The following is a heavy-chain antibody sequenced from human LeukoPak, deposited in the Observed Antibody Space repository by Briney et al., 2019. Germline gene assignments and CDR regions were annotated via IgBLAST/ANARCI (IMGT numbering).Heavy chain of an antibody. Sequence: GSLRLSCAASEFTVSSSYMSWVRQAPGKGLEWVSSISSSSSYIYYADSVKGRFTISRDNFKNTLYLQMNSLTAEDTAVYYCAKEPRLRTAGWWAEFDFWGQGTLVAVSS. V-gene: IGHV3-21*01. CDR3: AKEPRLRTAGWWAEFDF. J-gene: IGHJ4*02. CDR1: EFTVSSSY. D-gene: IGHD4-17*01. CDR2: ISSSSSYI.